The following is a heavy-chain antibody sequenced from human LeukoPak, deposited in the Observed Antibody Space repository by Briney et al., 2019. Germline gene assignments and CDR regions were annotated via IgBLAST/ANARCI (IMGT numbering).Heavy chain of an antibody. Sequence: GGSLTLTCPACGCTFRSYWMSWVRPAPGKGREWVANIKQEGSENYYVDSVKGRFTISRDKAKNSLYLQMNSLRAEDTAVYYCAREGHDGDFGEYYFDYWGQGTLVTVSS. CDR3: AREGHDGDFGEYYFDY. CDR2: IKQEGSEN. D-gene: IGHD3-16*01. J-gene: IGHJ4*02. CDR1: GCTFRSYW. V-gene: IGHV3-7*01.